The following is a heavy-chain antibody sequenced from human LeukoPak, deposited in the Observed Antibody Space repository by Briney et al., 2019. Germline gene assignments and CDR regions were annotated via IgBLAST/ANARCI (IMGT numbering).Heavy chain of an antibody. CDR3: ARGGRDSSGYYWNFDY. J-gene: IGHJ4*02. D-gene: IGHD3-22*01. V-gene: IGHV1-46*01. Sequence: ASVKVSCKASGYTFTSYGISWVRQAPGQGLEWMGIINPSGGSTSYAQKFQGRVTMTRDMSTSTVYMELSSLRSEDTAVYYCARGGRDSSGYYWNFDYWGQGTLVTVSS. CDR1: GYTFTSYG. CDR2: INPSGGST.